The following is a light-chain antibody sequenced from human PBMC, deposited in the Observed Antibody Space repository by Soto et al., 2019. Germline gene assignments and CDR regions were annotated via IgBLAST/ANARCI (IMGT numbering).Light chain of an antibody. V-gene: IGKV1-39*01. J-gene: IGKJ1*01. CDR1: QSISNY. Sequence: DIQMTPSPSSLSASVGDRVTITCRASQSISNYLNWYQQKPGKAPKLLIYAASSLQSGVPSRFSGSGSGTDSTLTISSLQPHLFATSFCQQSYRTSWTFGQGTKVEIK. CDR3: QQSYRTSWT. CDR2: AAS.